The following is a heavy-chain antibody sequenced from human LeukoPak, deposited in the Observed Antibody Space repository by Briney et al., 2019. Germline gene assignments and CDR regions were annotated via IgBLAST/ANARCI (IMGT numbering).Heavy chain of an antibody. CDR2: IYYSGST. CDR1: GGSISSYY. V-gene: IGHV4-59*01. J-gene: IGHJ4*02. CDR3: ARGCPKYYYDSSGLLDY. Sequence: PSETLSLTCTVSGGSISSYYWSRIRQPPGKGLEWIGYIYYSGSTNYNPSLKSRVTISVDTSKNQFSLKLSSVTAADTAVYYCARGCPKYYYDSSGLLDYWGQETLVTVSS. D-gene: IGHD3-22*01.